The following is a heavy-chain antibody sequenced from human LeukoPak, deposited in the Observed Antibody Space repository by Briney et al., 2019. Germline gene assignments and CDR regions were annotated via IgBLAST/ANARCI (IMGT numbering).Heavy chain of an antibody. CDR3: ARVGEQSDYYYYYMDV. CDR2: ISAYNGNT. V-gene: IGHV1-18*01. J-gene: IGHJ6*03. CDR1: GYTFTSHG. D-gene: IGHD1-26*01. Sequence: ASVKVSCKASGYTFTSHGISWVRQAPGQGLEWMGWISAYNGNTNYAQKHQGRVTMTTDTSTSTAYMELRSLRSDDTAVYYCARVGEQSDYYYYYMDVWGKGTTVTVSS.